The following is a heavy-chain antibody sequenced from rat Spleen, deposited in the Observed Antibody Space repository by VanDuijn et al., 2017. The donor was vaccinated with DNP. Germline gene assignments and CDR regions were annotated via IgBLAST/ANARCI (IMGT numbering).Heavy chain of an antibody. D-gene: IGHD1-5*01. CDR3: ARHGEVHLRYAMDA. CDR1: GFTFSAYY. CDR2: IGSPAYAP. J-gene: IGHJ4*01. Sequence: EVQLVESGGGLVQPGRSLKLSCAASGFTFSAYYMAWVRQAPAKGLEWVAYIGSPAYAPYYADSVKGRFTISRDNAENTVYLQMSSLRSEDTATYYCARHGEVHLRYAMDAWGQGTSVTVSS. V-gene: IGHV5-22*01.